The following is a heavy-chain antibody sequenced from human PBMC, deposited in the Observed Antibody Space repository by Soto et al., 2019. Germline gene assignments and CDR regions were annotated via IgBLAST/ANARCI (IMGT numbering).Heavy chain of an antibody. J-gene: IGHJ4*02. Sequence: QPWWSLRLSCAASGFTFSSYGMHWVRQAPGKGLEWVAVIWYDGSNKYYADSVKGRFTISRDNSKTTLYQQMNSLRAEDTAVYYCTIEWGITFGGVIGPIDYWGQGTLVTVSS. D-gene: IGHD3-16*02. V-gene: IGHV3-33*01. CDR1: GFTFSSYG. CDR2: IWYDGSNK. CDR3: TIEWGITFGGVIGPIDY.